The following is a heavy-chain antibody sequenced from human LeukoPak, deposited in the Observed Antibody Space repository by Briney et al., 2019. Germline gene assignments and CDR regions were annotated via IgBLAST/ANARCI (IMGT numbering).Heavy chain of an antibody. CDR2: ISYVSGVV. CDR1: LFTFSDYD. CDR3: GRAFPPLRTSSEGDL. Sequence: PGGSLRLSRSASLFTFSDYDIKRGRQAPGPRLECVSYISYVSGVVYYGDSVKGRFSISRDNAKNSLYLQMNSLGAEDTAIYYCGRAFPPLRTSSEGDLWGQGILVTVSS. D-gene: IGHD3-16*01. V-gene: IGHV3-21*01. J-gene: IGHJ4*02.